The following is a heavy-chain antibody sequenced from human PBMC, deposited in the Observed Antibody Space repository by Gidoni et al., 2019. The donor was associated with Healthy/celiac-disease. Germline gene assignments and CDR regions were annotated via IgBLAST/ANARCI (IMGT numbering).Heavy chain of an antibody. CDR3: ARGWFGDDAFDL. V-gene: IGHV3-13*01. CDR1: GFTFSSYD. Sequence: EVQLVESGGGVVQHGGSLRRSCAAAGFTFSSYDMHWVRQATGKGLEWVSAIGTAGDTSSPGSVKGRFTISRENAKNSLYLQMNSLRAGDTAVYYCARGWFGDDAFDLWGHGTMVTVSS. CDR2: IGTAGDT. J-gene: IGHJ3*01. D-gene: IGHD3-10*01.